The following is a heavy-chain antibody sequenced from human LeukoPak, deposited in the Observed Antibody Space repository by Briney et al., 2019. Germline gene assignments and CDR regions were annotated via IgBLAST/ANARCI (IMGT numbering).Heavy chain of an antibody. V-gene: IGHV3-48*03. J-gene: IGHJ5*02. CDR3: ARDYGDGWFDP. Sequence: GGSLRLSCAASGFTFSSYEMNWVRQAPGKGLEWVSYISSSGSTIYYADSVKGRFTISRDNAKNSLYLQMNSLRAEDTAVYYCARDYGDGWFDPWGQGTLVTVSS. CDR2: ISSSGSTI. CDR1: GFTFSSYE. D-gene: IGHD3-10*01.